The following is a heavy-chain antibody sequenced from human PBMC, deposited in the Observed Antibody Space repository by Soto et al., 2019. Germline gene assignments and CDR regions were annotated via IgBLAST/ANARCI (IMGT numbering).Heavy chain of an antibody. CDR1: GGTFSSYA. V-gene: IGHV1-69*13. Sequence: SVKVSCKASGGTFSSYAISWVRQAPGQGLEWMGGIIPIFGTANYAQKFQGRVTITADESTSTAYMELSSLRSEDTAVYYCATSLRTVNYYYYGMDVWGQGTTVTVSS. J-gene: IGHJ6*02. CDR3: ATSLRTVNYYYYGMDV. D-gene: IGHD1-1*01. CDR2: IIPIFGTA.